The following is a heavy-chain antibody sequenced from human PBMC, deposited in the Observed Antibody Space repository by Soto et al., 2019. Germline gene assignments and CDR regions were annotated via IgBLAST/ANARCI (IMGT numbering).Heavy chain of an antibody. V-gene: IGHV3-23*01. CDR2: ISGSGGST. D-gene: IGHD3-22*01. Sequence: GGSLRLSCAASGFTFSSYEMNWVRQAPGKGLEWVSAISGSGGSTYYADSVKGRFTISRDNSKNTLYLQMNSLRAEDTAVYYCAKEGGLYYYDSSYGMDVWGQGTTVTVSS. CDR1: GFTFSSYE. CDR3: AKEGGLYYYDSSYGMDV. J-gene: IGHJ6*02.